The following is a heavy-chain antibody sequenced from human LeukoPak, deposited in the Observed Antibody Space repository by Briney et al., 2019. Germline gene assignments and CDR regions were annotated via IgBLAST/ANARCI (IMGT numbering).Heavy chain of an antibody. CDR2: FSGSGGST. V-gene: IGHV3-23*01. CDR1: GFTFSSYA. D-gene: IGHD1-26*01. Sequence: PGGSLRLSCAASGFTFSSYAMSWVRQAPGKGLEWVSAFSGSGGSTFYADSVKGRFTISRDNSKNTLYLQMNSLRAEDTAVYYCAKDGVSWHSGSYWPDHWPRYFDYWGQGILVTVSS. CDR3: AKDGVSWHSGSYWPDHWPRYFDY. J-gene: IGHJ4*02.